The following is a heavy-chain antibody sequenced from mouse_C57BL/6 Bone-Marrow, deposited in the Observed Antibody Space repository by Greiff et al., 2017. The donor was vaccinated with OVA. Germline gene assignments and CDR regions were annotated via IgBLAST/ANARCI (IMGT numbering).Heavy chain of an antibody. J-gene: IGHJ4*01. CDR2: ISSGGDYI. CDR1: GFTFSSYA. D-gene: IGHD2-12*01. V-gene: IGHV5-9-1*02. CDR3: TRDRGPLRRRGYYAMDY. Sequence: EVQLQQSGEGLVKPGGSLKLSCAASGFTFSSYAMSWVRQTPEKRLEWVAYISSGGDYIYYADTVKGRFTISRDNARNTLYLQMSSLKSEDTAMYYCTRDRGPLRRRGYYAMDYWGQGTSVTVSS.